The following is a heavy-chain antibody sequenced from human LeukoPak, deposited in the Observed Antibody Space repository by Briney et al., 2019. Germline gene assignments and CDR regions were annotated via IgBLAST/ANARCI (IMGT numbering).Heavy chain of an antibody. Sequence: PGGSLRLSCAASGFTFSDYYMSWIRQAPGKGLEWVSYISSSGSTIYYADSVKGRFTISRGNAKNSLYLQMNSLRAEDTAVYYCARRTRSPGLYYYYYYYMDVWAKGTTVTVSS. CDR2: ISSSGSTI. CDR1: GFTFSDYY. CDR3: ARRTRSPGLYYYYYYYMDV. J-gene: IGHJ6*03. V-gene: IGHV3-11*04. D-gene: IGHD1-26*01.